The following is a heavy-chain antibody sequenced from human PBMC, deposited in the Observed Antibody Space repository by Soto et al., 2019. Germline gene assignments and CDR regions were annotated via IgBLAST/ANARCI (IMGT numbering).Heavy chain of an antibody. CDR3: AREGIDNWFDP. CDR2: IYPSDSDT. V-gene: IGHV5-51*01. J-gene: IGHJ5*02. CDR1: GYSFTSYW. Sequence: PGESLKISCKGSGYSFTSYWIGWVRQMPGKGLEWMGIIYPSDSDTRYSPSFRGQVTISADKSISTAFLKLSSVTAADTAVYYCAREGIDNWFDPWGQGTLVTVSS.